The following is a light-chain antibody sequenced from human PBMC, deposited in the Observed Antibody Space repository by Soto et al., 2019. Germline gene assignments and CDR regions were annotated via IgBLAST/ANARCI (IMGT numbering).Light chain of an antibody. CDR1: QSVSNY. J-gene: IGKJ5*01. CDR3: QQRSNCPPFT. CDR2: DAS. V-gene: IGKV3-11*01. Sequence: EIVLTHSPVALSLTTGERPTLSCRAKQSVSNYLAWYQQQPGHAPRLLIYDASNRATDSPARFSGSGSGTDFTLTISSLEPEDFAVDYCQQRSNCPPFTFGQGTRLE.